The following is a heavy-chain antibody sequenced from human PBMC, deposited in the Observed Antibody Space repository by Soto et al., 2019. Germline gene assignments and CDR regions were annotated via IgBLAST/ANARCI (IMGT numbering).Heavy chain of an antibody. CDR3: AKDLTRQLAYWLDP. D-gene: IGHD6-6*01. J-gene: IGHJ5*02. CDR1: GFSFTGYY. V-gene: IGHV1-2*02. CDR2: ISAHSGGT. Sequence: ASVKVSCKASGFSFTGYYIHWLRQAPGQGLEWMGWISAHSGGTEYAQKFQGRVTLTRDTSIATAYLTLTSLTSDDTALYYCAKDLTRQLAYWLDPWGQGTQVTVSS.